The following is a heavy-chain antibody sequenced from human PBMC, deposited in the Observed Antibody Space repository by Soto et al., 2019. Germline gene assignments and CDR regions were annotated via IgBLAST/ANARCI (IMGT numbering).Heavy chain of an antibody. CDR3: EKDISIAAAVFFHPFDP. Sequence: PGGSLRLSCAASGFTFDDYAMHWVRQAPGKGLEWVSGISWNSGSIGYADSVKGRFTISRDNAKNSLYLQMNSLRAEDTALYYCEKDISIAAAVFFHPFDPWGQETLVTVPS. CDR1: GFTFDDYA. D-gene: IGHD6-13*01. J-gene: IGHJ5*02. CDR2: ISWNSGSI. V-gene: IGHV3-9*01.